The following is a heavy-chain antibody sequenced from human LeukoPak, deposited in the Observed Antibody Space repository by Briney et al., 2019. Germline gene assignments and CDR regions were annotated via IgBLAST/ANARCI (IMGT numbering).Heavy chain of an antibody. CDR3: ARELAAAGTLPFDY. Sequence: ASVKVSCKASGYTFTSYGISWVRQAPGQGLEWMGWINPNSGGTNYAQKFQGRVTMTRDTSISTAYMELSRLRSDDTAVYYCARELAAAGTLPFDYWGQGTLVTVSS. CDR2: INPNSGGT. D-gene: IGHD6-13*01. J-gene: IGHJ4*02. V-gene: IGHV1-2*02. CDR1: GYTFTSYG.